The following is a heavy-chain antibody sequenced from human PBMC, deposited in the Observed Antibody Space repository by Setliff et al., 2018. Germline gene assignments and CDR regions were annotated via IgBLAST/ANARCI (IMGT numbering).Heavy chain of an antibody. CDR1: GGSFSDYY. CDR3: ARGRNVAARLLDS. J-gene: IGHJ4*02. CDR2: INHSGTT. D-gene: IGHD6-6*01. V-gene: IGHV4-34*01. Sequence: SETLSLTCAAHGGSFSDYYWTWIRQPPGKGLEWIGEINHSGTTKSSPSLESRVTISVDPSKNQFSLKMTAVTAADTAVYYCARGRNVAARLLDSWGQGALVTVSS.